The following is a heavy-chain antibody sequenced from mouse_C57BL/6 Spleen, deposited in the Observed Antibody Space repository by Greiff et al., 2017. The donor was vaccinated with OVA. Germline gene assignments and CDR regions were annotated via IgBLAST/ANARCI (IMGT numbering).Heavy chain of an antibody. V-gene: IGHV10-1*01. CDR2: IRSKSNNYAT. CDR3: VRQNSDDYDGDWYFDV. J-gene: IGHJ1*03. D-gene: IGHD2-4*01. Sequence: EVQLVESGGGLVQPKGSLKLSCAASGFSFNTYAMNWVRQAPGKGLEWVARIRSKSNNYATYYADSVKDRFTISRDDSESMLYLQMNNLKTEDTAMYYCVRQNSDDYDGDWYFDVWGTGTTVTVSS. CDR1: GFSFNTYA.